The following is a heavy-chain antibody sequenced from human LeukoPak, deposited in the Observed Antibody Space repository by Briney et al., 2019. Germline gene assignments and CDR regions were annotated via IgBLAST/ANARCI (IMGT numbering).Heavy chain of an antibody. CDR2: ISVYNGNT. J-gene: IGHJ4*02. CDR1: GYTFTSYG. Sequence: ASVKVSCKASGYTFTSYGISWVRQAPGQGLEWMGWISVYNGNTNYAQKLQGRVTMTTDTSTSTASVELSSLRSEDTAVYYCAREGVNAYFDYWGQGTLVTVSS. V-gene: IGHV1-18*01. D-gene: IGHD3-10*01. CDR3: AREGVNAYFDY.